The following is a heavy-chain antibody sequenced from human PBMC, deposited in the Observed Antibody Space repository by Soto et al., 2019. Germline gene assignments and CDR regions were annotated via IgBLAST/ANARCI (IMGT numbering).Heavy chain of an antibody. V-gene: IGHV4-4*02. J-gene: IGHJ6*02. CDR2: INHSGST. CDR1: GQDIKTNYW. CDR3: ARYYYYYGMDV. Sequence: SETLSLTCLVSGQDIKTNYWWAWVRQSPGKGLEWIGEINHSGSTNYSPSLKSRVTISLDTSKNQFSLKLSSVTAADTAVYYCARYYYYYGMDVWGQGTTVTVSS.